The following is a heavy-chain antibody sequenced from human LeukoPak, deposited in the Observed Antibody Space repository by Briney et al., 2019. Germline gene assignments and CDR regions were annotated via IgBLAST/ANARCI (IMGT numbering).Heavy chain of an antibody. V-gene: IGHV3-48*04. J-gene: IGHJ4*02. CDR2: ISSSSSTI. D-gene: IGHD3-3*01. CDR1: GFTFSSYS. CDR3: ASDNDFGVRYYFDY. Sequence: GGSLRLSCAASGFTFSSYSMNWVRQAPGKGLEWVSYISSSSSTIYYADSVKGRFTISRDNAKTSLYLQMNSLRAEDTAVYYCASDNDFGVRYYFDYWGQGTLVTVSS.